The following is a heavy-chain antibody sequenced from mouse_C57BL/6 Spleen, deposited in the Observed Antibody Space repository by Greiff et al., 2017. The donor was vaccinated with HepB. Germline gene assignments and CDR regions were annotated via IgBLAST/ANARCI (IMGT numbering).Heavy chain of an antibody. V-gene: IGHV5-17*01. Sequence: DVQLVESGGGLVKPGGSLKLSCAASGFTFSDYGMHWVRQAPEKGLEWVAYISSGSSTIYYADTVKGRFTISRDNAKNTLFLQMTSLRSEDTAMYYCARRRAYYDYDDAMDYWGQGTSVTVSS. J-gene: IGHJ4*01. CDR3: ARRRAYYDYDDAMDY. CDR1: GFTFSDYG. D-gene: IGHD2-4*01. CDR2: ISSGSSTI.